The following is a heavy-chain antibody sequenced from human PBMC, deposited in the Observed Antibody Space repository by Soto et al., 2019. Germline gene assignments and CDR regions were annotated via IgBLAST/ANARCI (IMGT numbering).Heavy chain of an antibody. CDR2: IYTSGST. CDR1: GGPIRSYY. J-gene: IGHJ6*02. Sequence: QGPLQESGPGLVKPSETLSLTCNVSGGPIRSYYWSWVRQPAGKPLEWIGRIYTSGSTNYNPSRNSRASMSVDTSKTQFSLEVTSVTAADAAVYYGAREGASGFGMDVWGQGTTVTVSS. CDR3: AREGASGFGMDV. D-gene: IGHD1-26*01. V-gene: IGHV4-4*07.